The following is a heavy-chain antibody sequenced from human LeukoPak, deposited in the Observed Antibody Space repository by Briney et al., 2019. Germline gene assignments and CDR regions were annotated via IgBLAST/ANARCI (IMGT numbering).Heavy chain of an antibody. J-gene: IGHJ4*02. CDR3: AKVNQGYFDY. D-gene: IGHD1-14*01. CDR1: GFTFSSYA. CDR2: ISSSGSGGNT. Sequence: GGSLRLSCAASGFTFSSYAMSWARQAPGKGLEWVSGISSSGSGGNTYYADFVKGRFTISRDNSKNTLYLQMNSPRAEDTAVYYCAKVNQGYFDYWGQGTLVTVSS. V-gene: IGHV3-23*01.